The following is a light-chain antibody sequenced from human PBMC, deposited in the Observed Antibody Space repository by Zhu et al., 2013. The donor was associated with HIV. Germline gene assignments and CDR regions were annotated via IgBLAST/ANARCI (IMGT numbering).Light chain of an antibody. CDR3: QQRSDWPRS. CDR2: DAS. V-gene: IGKV3-11*01. J-gene: IGKJ5*01. Sequence: IVLTQSPGTLSLSPGERATLSCRTSQSVSSSYLAWYQQKPGQAPRLLIYDASNRATGIPARFSGSGSETDFTLTISSLEPEDFAVYYCQQRSDWPRSFGQGTRLEIK. CDR1: QSVSSSY.